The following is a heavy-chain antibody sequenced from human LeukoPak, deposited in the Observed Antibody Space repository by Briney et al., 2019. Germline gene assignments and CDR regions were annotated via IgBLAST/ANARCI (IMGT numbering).Heavy chain of an antibody. Sequence: GSLRLSCAASGFTFNTYTMNWVRQPPGKGLEWIGEIYHSGSTNYNPSLKSRVTISVDKSKNQFSLKLSSVTAADTAVYYCARYVWGSYPGLYYFDYWGQGTLVTVSS. CDR2: IYHSGST. CDR3: ARYVWGSYPGLYYFDY. V-gene: IGHV4-4*02. CDR1: GFTFNTYTM. D-gene: IGHD3-16*02. J-gene: IGHJ4*02.